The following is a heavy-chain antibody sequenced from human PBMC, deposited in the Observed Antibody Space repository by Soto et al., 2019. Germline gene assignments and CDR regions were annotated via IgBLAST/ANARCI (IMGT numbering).Heavy chain of an antibody. CDR3: ARVVGDPIVVVVAATGGTNDWFDP. D-gene: IGHD2-15*01. CDR2: IIPIFGTA. Sequence: SVKVSCKASGYTFTSYGISCVRQAPGQGLEWMGGIIPIFGTANYAQKFQGRVTITADESTSTAYMELSSLRSEDTAVYYCARVVGDPIVVVVAATGGTNDWFDPWGQGTLVTVSS. CDR1: GYTFTSYG. V-gene: IGHV1-69*13. J-gene: IGHJ5*02.